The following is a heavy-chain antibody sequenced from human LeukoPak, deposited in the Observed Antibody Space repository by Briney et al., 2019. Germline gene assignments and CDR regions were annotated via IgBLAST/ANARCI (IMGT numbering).Heavy chain of an antibody. D-gene: IGHD5-12*01. CDR2: IYSGGST. Sequence: QPGGSLRLSRAASGFTVSSNYMSWVRQAPGKGLEWVSVIYSGGSTYYADSVKGRFTISRDNSKSTLYLQMNSLRAEDTAVYYCARGDSYDTTIDYWGQGTLVTVSS. CDR1: GFTVSSNY. V-gene: IGHV3-66*02. CDR3: ARGDSYDTTIDY. J-gene: IGHJ4*02.